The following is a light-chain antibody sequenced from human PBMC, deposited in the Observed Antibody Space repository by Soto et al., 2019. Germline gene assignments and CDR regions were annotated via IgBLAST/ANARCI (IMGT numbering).Light chain of an antibody. J-gene: IGKJ1*01. CDR2: DAS. V-gene: IGKV3-20*01. CDR1: QSVSSSY. Sequence: EIVLTQSPGTLSLSPGERATLSCSASQSVSSSYLAWYQQKPGQAPRLLIYDASSRATGIPDRFSGSGSGTDFTLTISRLEPEDFAVYYCQQYGSLMWTFGQGTKVEIK. CDR3: QQYGSLMWT.